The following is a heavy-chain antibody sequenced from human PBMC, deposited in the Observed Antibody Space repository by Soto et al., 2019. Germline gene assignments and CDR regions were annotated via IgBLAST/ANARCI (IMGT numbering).Heavy chain of an antibody. CDR3: AGGDYGDY. V-gene: IGHV1-18*01. J-gene: IGHJ4*02. CDR1: GYTFTTYG. CDR2: ISTYNGHT. Sequence: QVQLVQSGAEVEKPGASVKVSCKASGYTFTTYGITWVRQAPGQRLEWMGWISTYNGHTNYAQKLQGRVTMTTDTSTGTGYMTLRNLRSDDTAVYYCAGGDYGDYWGQGTLVTVSS.